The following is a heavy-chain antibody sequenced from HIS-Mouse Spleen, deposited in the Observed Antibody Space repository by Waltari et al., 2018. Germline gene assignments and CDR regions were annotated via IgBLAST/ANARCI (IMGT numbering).Heavy chain of an antibody. CDR1: GFTFSSYW. V-gene: IGHV3-7*01. CDR3: ARVLQKGDYFDY. CDR2: RKEEGSAK. J-gene: IGHJ4*02. D-gene: IGHD3-16*01. Sequence: EVQLVESGGGLVQPGGSLRLSCAASGFTFSSYWMSWVRQAPGRGCEWVANRKEEGSAKYYVDSVKGRFTISRDNAKNSLYLQMNSLRAEDTAVYYCARVLQKGDYFDYWGQGTLVTVSS.